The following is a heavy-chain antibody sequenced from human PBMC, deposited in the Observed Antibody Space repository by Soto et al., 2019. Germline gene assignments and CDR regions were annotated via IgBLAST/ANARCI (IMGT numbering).Heavy chain of an antibody. D-gene: IGHD3-3*01. CDR2: ISAYNGNT. CDR3: ARGPYYDFWSGSKHEADY. CDR1: GYTFTSYG. J-gene: IGHJ4*02. Sequence: QVQLVQSGAEVKKPGASVKVSCKASGYTFTSYGISWVRQAPGQGLEWMGWISAYNGNTNYAQKLQGRVTMTTDTSTSTADMELRSLRSDDKAVYYCARGPYYDFWSGSKHEADYWGQGTLVTVSS. V-gene: IGHV1-18*01.